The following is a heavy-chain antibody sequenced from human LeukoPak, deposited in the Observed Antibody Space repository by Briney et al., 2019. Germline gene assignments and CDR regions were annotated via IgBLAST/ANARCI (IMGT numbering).Heavy chain of an antibody. Sequence: PSQTLSLTCTVSGGSISSGGYYWSWIRQHPGKGLEWIGYIYYSGSTYYNPSLKSRVTISVDTSKNQFSLELSSVTAADTAVYYCASNPTVQLGYCSGGSCYSVLGYFDYWGQGTLVTVSS. D-gene: IGHD2-15*01. CDR3: ASNPTVQLGYCSGGSCYSVLGYFDY. CDR2: IYYSGST. CDR1: GGSISSGGYY. J-gene: IGHJ4*02. V-gene: IGHV4-31*03.